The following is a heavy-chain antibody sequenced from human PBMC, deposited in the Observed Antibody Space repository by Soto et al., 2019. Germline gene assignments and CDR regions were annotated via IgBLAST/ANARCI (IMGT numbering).Heavy chain of an antibody. V-gene: IGHV3-48*03. D-gene: IGHD6-13*01. CDR2: ISSSGTTI. CDR3: VRFGGAAAGPGDY. Sequence: GGSLRLSCVASEFTFSSYEINWGRQAPGKGLEWVSYISSSGTTIYYTDSVKGRFTISRDNAKKSLYLQMNSLRAEDTAVYYCVRFGGAAAGPGDYWGQGTLVTVSS. J-gene: IGHJ4*02. CDR1: EFTFSSYE.